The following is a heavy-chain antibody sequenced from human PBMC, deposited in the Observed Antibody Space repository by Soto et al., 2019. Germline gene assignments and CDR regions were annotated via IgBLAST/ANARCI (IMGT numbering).Heavy chain of an antibody. CDR3: ARNGVVTATYFDY. V-gene: IGHV1-69*02. CDR2: IIPILGIA. Sequence: SVKVSCKASGGTFSSYTISWVRQAPGQGLEWMGRIIPILGIANYAQKFQGRVTITADKSTSTAYMELSSLRSEDTAVCYCARNGVVTATYFDYWGQGTLVTVSS. CDR1: GGTFSSYT. D-gene: IGHD2-21*02. J-gene: IGHJ4*02.